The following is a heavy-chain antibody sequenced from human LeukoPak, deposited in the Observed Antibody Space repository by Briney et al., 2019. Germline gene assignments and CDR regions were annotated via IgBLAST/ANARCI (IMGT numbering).Heavy chain of an antibody. V-gene: IGHV4-34*01. Sequence: PSETLSLTCAVYGGPFSGYFWSWIRQPPGKGLEWIGEINHSGSTNYNPSLKSRVTISVDTSKNQFFLKLSSVTAADTAVYYCARGGIGAVAGTNHYYYGLDVWGQGTTVTVSS. CDR1: GGPFSGYF. D-gene: IGHD6-19*01. CDR2: INHSGST. CDR3: ARGGIGAVAGTNHYYYGLDV. J-gene: IGHJ6*02.